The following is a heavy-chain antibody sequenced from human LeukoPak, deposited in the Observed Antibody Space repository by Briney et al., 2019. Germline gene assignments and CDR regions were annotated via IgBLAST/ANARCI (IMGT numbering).Heavy chain of an antibody. V-gene: IGHV4-59*01. J-gene: IGHJ4*02. Sequence: DPSETLSLTCSVSGSSMRPYYWSLVRQPPGKGLEWIGYIYYSGSTNYNPSLKSRVTMLVDTSKNQFSLKLSSMTAADTAVYYCARGIKYYYGSRTYPYLDFWGQGTLVTVSS. CDR2: IYYSGST. CDR3: ARGIKYYYGSRTYPYLDF. CDR1: GSSMRPYY. D-gene: IGHD3-10*01.